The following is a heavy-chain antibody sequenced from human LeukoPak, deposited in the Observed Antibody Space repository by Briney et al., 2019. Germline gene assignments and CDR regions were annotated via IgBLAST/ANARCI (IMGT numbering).Heavy chain of an antibody. V-gene: IGHV1-18*01. D-gene: IGHD3-9*01. CDR3: ARFLLHYDILTGYYTNEFDY. CDR1: GYTFTTYG. Sequence: ASVKVSCKASGYTFTTYGISWVRQAPGQGLEWIGWISANDGNTHYAQDFQGRVTVTTDTSTSTAYMELRSLRSDDTAVYYCARFLLHYDILTGYYTNEFDYWGQGTLVTVSS. CDR2: ISANDGNT. J-gene: IGHJ4*02.